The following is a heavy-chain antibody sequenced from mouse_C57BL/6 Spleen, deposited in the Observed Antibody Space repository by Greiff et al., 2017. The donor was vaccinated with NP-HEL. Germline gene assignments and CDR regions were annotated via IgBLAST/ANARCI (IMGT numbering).Heavy chain of an antibody. D-gene: IGHD2-2*01. Sequence: VKLLESGAELVRPGASVTLSCKASGYTFTDYEMHWVKQTPVHGLEWIGAIDPETGGTAYNQKFKGKAILTADKSSSTAYMELRSLTSEDSAVYYCTSWGYDGFAYWGQGTLVTVSA. CDR1: GYTFTDYE. CDR2: IDPETGGT. V-gene: IGHV1-15*01. CDR3: TSWGYDGFAY. J-gene: IGHJ3*01.